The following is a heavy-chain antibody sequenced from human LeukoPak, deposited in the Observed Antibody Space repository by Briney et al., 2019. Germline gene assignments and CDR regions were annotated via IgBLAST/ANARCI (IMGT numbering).Heavy chain of an antibody. CDR1: GFTFSSYA. CDR2: ISGSGGST. CDR3: AKGLRGYSGYDLGGLY. V-gene: IGHV3-23*01. D-gene: IGHD5-12*01. Sequence: PGGSLRLSCAASGFTFSSYAMSWVRQAPGKGLEWVSAISGSGGSTYYADSVKGRFTISRDNSKNTLYLQMNSLRAEDTAVYYCAKGLRGYSGYDLGGLYWGQGTLVTVSS. J-gene: IGHJ4*02.